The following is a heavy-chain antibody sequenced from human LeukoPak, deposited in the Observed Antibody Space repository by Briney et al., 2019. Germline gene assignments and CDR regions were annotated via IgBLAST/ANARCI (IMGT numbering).Heavy chain of an antibody. Sequence: GGSLRLSCAASGFTFSSYGMHWVRQAPGKGLEWVAFIRYDGSNKYYADSVKGRFTISRDNSKNTLYLQMNSLRAEDTAVYYCAKARRVYDSSGYYGYWGQGTLVTVSS. CDR1: GFTFSSYG. CDR2: IRYDGSNK. V-gene: IGHV3-30*02. J-gene: IGHJ4*02. D-gene: IGHD3-22*01. CDR3: AKARRVYDSSGYYGY.